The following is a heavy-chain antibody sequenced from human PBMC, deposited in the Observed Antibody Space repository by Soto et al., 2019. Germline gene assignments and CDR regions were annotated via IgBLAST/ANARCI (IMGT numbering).Heavy chain of an antibody. CDR1: GGTFSSYA. D-gene: IGHD3-22*01. Sequence: SVKVSCKASGGTFSSYAISWVRQALGQGLEWMGGIIPIFGTANYAQKFQGRVTITADGSTSTAYMELSSLRSEDTAVYYCARGTGYYYDSSGYANDAFDIWGQGTMVTVSS. J-gene: IGHJ3*02. CDR2: IIPIFGTA. CDR3: ARGTGYYYDSSGYANDAFDI. V-gene: IGHV1-69*13.